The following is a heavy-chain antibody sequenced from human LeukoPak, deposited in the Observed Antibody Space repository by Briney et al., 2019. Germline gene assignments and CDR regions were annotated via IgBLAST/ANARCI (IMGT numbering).Heavy chain of an antibody. CDR3: ARDARYCSAGSCYSWDRAFFDREDY. CDR2: ISAYNGNT. V-gene: IGHV1-18*01. D-gene: IGHD2-15*01. J-gene: IGHJ4*02. CDR1: GYSFTNYG. Sequence: ASVKVSCKAFGYSFTNYGISWVRQAPGQGLEWMGWISAYNGNTHYAQKLQGRVTMTTDTSTSTAYMELRSLRSDDTAVYYCARDARYCSAGSCYSWDRAFFDREDYWGQGTLVTVSS.